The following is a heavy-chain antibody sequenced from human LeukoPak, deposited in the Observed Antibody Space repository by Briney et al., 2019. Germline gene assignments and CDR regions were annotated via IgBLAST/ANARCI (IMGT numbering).Heavy chain of an antibody. J-gene: IGHJ1*01. CDR1: GGFISSSSYY. Sequence: SETLSLTCTISGGFISSSSYYWGWIRQPPGKGLEWIGDIYYSGSTYYNPALKSRVSMSIDTSKSQFSLELRSVAAADTALYYCARRRYYDSTCYLEWGQGTLVTVTS. V-gene: IGHV4-39*01. CDR2: IYYSGST. CDR3: ARRRYYDSTCYLE. D-gene: IGHD3-22*01.